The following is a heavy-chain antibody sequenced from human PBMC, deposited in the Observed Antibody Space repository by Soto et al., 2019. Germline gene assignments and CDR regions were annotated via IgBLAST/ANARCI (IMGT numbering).Heavy chain of an antibody. Sequence: LRLSCAASGFTFTRYSMNWVRQAPGKGLEWVSSISSTTNYIYYGDSMKGRFTISRDNAKNSLYLEMNSLRAEDTAVYYCARESEDLTSNFDYWGQGTLVTVSS. CDR2: ISSTTNYI. CDR3: ARESEDLTSNFDY. J-gene: IGHJ4*02. CDR1: GFTFTRYS. V-gene: IGHV3-21*06.